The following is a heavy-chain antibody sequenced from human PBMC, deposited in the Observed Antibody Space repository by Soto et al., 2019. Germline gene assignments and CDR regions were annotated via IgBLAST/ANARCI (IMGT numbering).Heavy chain of an antibody. D-gene: IGHD3-9*01. CDR1: GGSISSYY. CDR3: ARDYFDWLPHNYYYGMDV. Sequence: SETLSLTCTVSGGSISSYYWSWIRQPPGKGLEWIGYIYYSGSTNYNPSLKSRVTISVDTSKNQFSLKLSSVTAADTAVYYCARDYFDWLPHNYYYGMDVWGQGTTVTVSS. J-gene: IGHJ6*02. CDR2: IYYSGST. V-gene: IGHV4-59*01.